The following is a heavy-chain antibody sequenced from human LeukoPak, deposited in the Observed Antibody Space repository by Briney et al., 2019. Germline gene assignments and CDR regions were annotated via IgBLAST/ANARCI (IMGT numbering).Heavy chain of an antibody. J-gene: IGHJ4*02. D-gene: IGHD2-8*01. Sequence: GGSLRLSCAASGFTFSSYGMHWVRQAPGKGLEWVAVISYDGSNKYYADSVKGRFTISRDNSKNTLYLQMNSLRAEDTAVYYCARALIGYYFDYWGQGTLVTVSS. CDR2: ISYDGSNK. CDR3: ARALIGYYFDY. CDR1: GFTFSSYG. V-gene: IGHV3-30*03.